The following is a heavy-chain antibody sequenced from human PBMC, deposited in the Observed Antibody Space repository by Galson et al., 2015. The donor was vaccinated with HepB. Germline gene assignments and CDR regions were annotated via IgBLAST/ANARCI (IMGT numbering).Heavy chain of an antibody. CDR2: IYTSGST. CDR1: GGSISSGSYY. CDR3: ARDSSYYFDY. Sequence: LSLTCTVSGGSISSGSYYWSWIRQPAGKGLEWIGRIYTSGSTNYNPSLKSRVTMSVDTSKNQFSLKLSSVTAADTAVYYCARDSSYYFDYWGQGTLVTVSS. V-gene: IGHV4-61*02. J-gene: IGHJ4*02. D-gene: IGHD6-6*01.